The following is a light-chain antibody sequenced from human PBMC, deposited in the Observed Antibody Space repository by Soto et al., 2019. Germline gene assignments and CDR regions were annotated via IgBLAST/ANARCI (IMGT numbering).Light chain of an antibody. CDR1: QSVSGT. Sequence: EIVMTQSPATLSVSPGERAALSCRASQSVSGTLAWYQQTPGQAPRLLIYGASTRATGIPARFSGSGFGTEFTLTISSLKSEDFAVYYCQQYNYRPPAFGQGTRLEIK. CDR2: GAS. V-gene: IGKV3-15*01. CDR3: QQYNYRPPA. J-gene: IGKJ5*01.